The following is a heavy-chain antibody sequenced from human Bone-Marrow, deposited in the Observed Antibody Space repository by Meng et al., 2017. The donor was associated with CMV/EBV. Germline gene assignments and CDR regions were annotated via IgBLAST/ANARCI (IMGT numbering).Heavy chain of an antibody. CDR1: GGSISSSSYY. Sequence: SETLSLTCTVSGGSISSSSYYWGWIRQPPGKGLEWIGSIYYSGSTYYNPSLKSRVTISVDKSKNQFSLKLSSVTAADTAVYYCARVALLYCSSTSCHESYYFDYWGQGTLVTVSS. D-gene: IGHD2-2*01. CDR2: IYYSGST. J-gene: IGHJ4*02. CDR3: ARVALLYCSSTSCHESYYFDY. V-gene: IGHV4-39*07.